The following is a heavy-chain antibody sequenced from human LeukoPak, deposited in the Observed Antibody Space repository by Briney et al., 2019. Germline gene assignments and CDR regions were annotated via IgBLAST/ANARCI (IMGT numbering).Heavy chain of an antibody. D-gene: IGHD3-22*01. CDR1: GYTFTSYD. J-gene: IGHJ4*02. V-gene: IGHV1-8*01. CDR3: ARGFVYYYDSSGPTLH. CDR2: MNPNSGNT. Sequence: GASVKVSCKASGYTFTSYDINWVRQATGQGLEWMGWMNPNSGNTGYAQKFQGRVTMTRNTSISTAYMELSSLRSEDTAVYYCARGFVYYYDSSGPTLHWGQGTLVTVSS.